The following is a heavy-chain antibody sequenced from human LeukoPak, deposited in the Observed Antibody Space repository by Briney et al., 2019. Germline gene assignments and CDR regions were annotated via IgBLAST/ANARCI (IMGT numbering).Heavy chain of an antibody. J-gene: IGHJ6*02. CDR1: GYTFTSYD. Sequence: GASVKVSCTASGYTFTSYDINWVRQAPGQGLERMGWMNPNSGNTGYAQTFQGRVTMTRNTSISTAYMELSSLRSEDTAVYYCARLDLVYGSGSYYDGMDVWGQGTTVTVSS. D-gene: IGHD3-10*01. CDR2: MNPNSGNT. CDR3: ARLDLVYGSGSYYDGMDV. V-gene: IGHV1-8*01.